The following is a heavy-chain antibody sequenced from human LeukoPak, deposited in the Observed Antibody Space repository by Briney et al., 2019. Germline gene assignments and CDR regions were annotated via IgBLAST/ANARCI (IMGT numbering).Heavy chain of an antibody. CDR3: ARARRYSSSRTHYYYYYMDV. CDR2: ISAYNGNT. Sequence: GASVKVSCKASGYTFTSYGISWVRQAPGQGLEWMGWISAYNGNTNYAQKLQGRVTMTTDTSTSTAYMELSSLRSEDTAVYYCARARRYSSSRTHYYYYYMDVWGKGTTVTISS. V-gene: IGHV1-18*01. J-gene: IGHJ6*03. CDR1: GYTFTSYG. D-gene: IGHD6-13*01.